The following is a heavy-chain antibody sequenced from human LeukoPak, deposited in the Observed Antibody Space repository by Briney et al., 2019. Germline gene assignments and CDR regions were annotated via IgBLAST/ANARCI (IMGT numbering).Heavy chain of an antibody. V-gene: IGHV4-61*02. CDR1: GGSTRSSSYY. J-gene: IGHJ4*02. CDR3: AREFTF. CDR2: IYASGTT. Sequence: ASETLSLTCTVSGGSTRSSSYYWSWIRQPAGTGLEWIGRIYASGTTNYNPSLKSRVTISVDTSENQFSLNLSSVSAADTAVYYCAREFTFWGQGILVTVSS. D-gene: IGHD3-16*01.